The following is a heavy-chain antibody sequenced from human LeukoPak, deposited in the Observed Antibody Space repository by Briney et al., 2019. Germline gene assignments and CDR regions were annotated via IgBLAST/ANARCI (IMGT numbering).Heavy chain of an antibody. D-gene: IGHD3-22*01. Sequence: GGSLRLSCAAPGFTFTNYAITWVRQAPGKGLEWVSTISSSGANTYYADSVRGRFTISRDNSKNTLYLQMNSLRAEDTAVYYCAKDGHYDSSGFTLQYWGQGTLVTVSS. CDR3: AKDGHYDSSGFTLQY. CDR1: GFTFTNYA. J-gene: IGHJ1*01. V-gene: IGHV3-23*01. CDR2: ISSSGANT.